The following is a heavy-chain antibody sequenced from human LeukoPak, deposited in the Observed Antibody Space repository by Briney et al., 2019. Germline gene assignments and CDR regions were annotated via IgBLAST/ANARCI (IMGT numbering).Heavy chain of an antibody. J-gene: IGHJ6*02. CDR3: ARDGGSSWYSYYYCGMDV. CDR2: IKQDGSEK. Sequence: GGSLRLSCAASGFTFSSYWMSWVRQAPGKGLEWVANIKQDGSEKYYVDSVKGRFTISRDNAKNSLYLQMNSLRAEDTAVYYCARDGGSSWYSYYYCGMDVWGQGTTVTVSS. D-gene: IGHD6-13*01. V-gene: IGHV3-7*01. CDR1: GFTFSSYW.